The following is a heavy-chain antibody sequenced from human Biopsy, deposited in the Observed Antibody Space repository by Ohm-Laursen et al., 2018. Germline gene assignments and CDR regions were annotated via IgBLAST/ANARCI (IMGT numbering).Heavy chain of an antibody. CDR1: GYTFTNHY. D-gene: IGHD3-3*01. J-gene: IGHJ4*02. CDR2: INPVGGST. Sequence: ASVKVSCKGSGYTFTNHYIHWVRQAPGQGLEWMGIINPVGGSTNYAQKFQGRVALTTDTSTSTVHMELRSLRSDDTAVYYCARLLQTDGDGFWSGYYDYWGQGTLVTVSS. V-gene: IGHV1-46*01. CDR3: ARLLQTDGDGFWSGYYDY.